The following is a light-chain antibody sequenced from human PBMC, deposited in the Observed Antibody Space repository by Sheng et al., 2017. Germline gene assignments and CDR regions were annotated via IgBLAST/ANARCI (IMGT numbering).Light chain of an antibody. V-gene: IGLV3-21*03. CDR3: QVWDKSSDHVV. CDR2: HDS. Sequence: SYVLTQPPSVSVAPGKTARITCGGNNIGTKSVQWYQQKPGQAPVLVVYHDSDRPSGIPERFSGANSGNTATLTITSVEVGDEADYYCQVWDKSSDHVVFGGGTKLTVL. CDR1: NIGTKS. J-gene: IGLJ2*01.